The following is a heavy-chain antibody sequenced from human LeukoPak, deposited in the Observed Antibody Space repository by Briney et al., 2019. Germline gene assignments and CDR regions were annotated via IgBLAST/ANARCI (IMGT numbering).Heavy chain of an antibody. D-gene: IGHD2-15*01. CDR3: ARCTGGGSCYGVRY. J-gene: IGHJ4*02. CDR1: GYTFTSHY. CDR2: ISAYNGNT. V-gene: IGHV1-18*04. Sequence: ASVKVSCKASGYTFTSHYMYWVRQGPGQGLEWMGWISAYNGNTNYAQRLQGRVTMTTDTSTSTAYMELRSLRSDDTAVYYCARCTGGGSCYGVRYWGQGTLVTVSS.